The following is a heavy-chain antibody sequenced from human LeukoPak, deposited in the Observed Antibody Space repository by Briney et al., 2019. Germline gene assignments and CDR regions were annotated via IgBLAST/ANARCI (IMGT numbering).Heavy chain of an antibody. CDR2: IKQDGSEK. V-gene: IGHV3-7*01. J-gene: IGHJ4*02. D-gene: IGHD3-10*01. Sequence: GGSLRLSCAASGFTFSSYWMSWVRQAPGKGLEWVANIKQDGSEKYYVDSVKGRFTISRDNAKNSLYLQMNSLRAEDTAVYYCARDYGSGSYYNGFCYFDYWGQGTLVTVPS. CDR3: ARDYGSGSYYNGFCYFDY. CDR1: GFTFSSYW.